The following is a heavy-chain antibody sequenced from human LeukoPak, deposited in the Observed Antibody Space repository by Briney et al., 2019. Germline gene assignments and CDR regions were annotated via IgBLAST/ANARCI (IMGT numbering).Heavy chain of an antibody. Sequence: GGSLRLSCAASGFTFSSYSMNWVRQAPGKGLEWVSYISSSSSTIYYADSVRGRFTISRDNAKNSLYLQMNSLRAEDTAVYYCAGSVLRYFDWSLGYWGQGTLVTVSS. CDR3: AGSVLRYFDWSLGY. CDR1: GFTFSSYS. D-gene: IGHD3-9*01. J-gene: IGHJ4*02. CDR2: ISSSSSTI. V-gene: IGHV3-48*04.